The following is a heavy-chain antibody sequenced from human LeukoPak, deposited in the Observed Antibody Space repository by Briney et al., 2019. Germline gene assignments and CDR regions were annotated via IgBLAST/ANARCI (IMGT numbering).Heavy chain of an antibody. CDR2: ISSSSSTI. CDR3: ARVKLGVTAIPDYYYYYGMDV. D-gene: IGHD2-21*02. V-gene: IGHV3-48*04. J-gene: IGHJ6*02. CDR1: GFTVSSNY. Sequence: GGSLRLSCAASGFTVSSNYMSWVRQAPGKGLEWVSYISSSSSTIYYADSVKGRFTISRDNAKNSLYLQMNSLRAEDTAVYYCARVKLGVTAIPDYYYYYGMDVWGQGTTVTVSS.